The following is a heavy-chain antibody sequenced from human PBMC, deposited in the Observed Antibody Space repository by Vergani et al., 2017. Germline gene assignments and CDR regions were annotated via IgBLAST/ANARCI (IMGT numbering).Heavy chain of an antibody. CDR1: GYTFTSYY. V-gene: IGHV1-46*01. Sequence: QVQLVQSGAEVKKPGASVKVSCKASGYTFTSYYMHWVRQAPGQGLEWMGIINPSGGSTSYAQKFQGRVTVTRDTSTSTVYMELSSLRSDDTAVYYCARDGREGVAATDYWGQGTLVTVSS. CDR2: INPSGGST. D-gene: IGHD2-15*01. J-gene: IGHJ4*02. CDR3: ARDGREGVAATDY.